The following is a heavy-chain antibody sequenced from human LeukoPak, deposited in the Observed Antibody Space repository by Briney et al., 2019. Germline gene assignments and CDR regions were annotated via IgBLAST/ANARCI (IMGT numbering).Heavy chain of an antibody. V-gene: IGHV4-61*02. J-gene: IGHJ4*02. CDR3: ARVAPSAY. CDR2: IYTSGTT. D-gene: IGHD5-12*01. CDR1: GGSISSGSISSYY. Sequence: PSETLSPTCTVSGGSISSGSISSYYWSWVRQPAGKGLEWIGRIYTSGTTNYNPSLKSRVTMSVDTSKNQFSLKLNSVTAADTAVYYCARVAPSAYWGQGTLPAVSS.